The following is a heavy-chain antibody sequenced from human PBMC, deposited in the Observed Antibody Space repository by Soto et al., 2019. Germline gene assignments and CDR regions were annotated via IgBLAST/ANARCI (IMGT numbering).Heavy chain of an antibody. Sequence: EVQLLESGGGLVQPGGSLRRSCAASGFTFSTYAMSWVRQAPGKGLEWVSTISATDGGTYYADSVKGRFTISRDNSKNTLYLQMNSLRAEDTAVYYCANGESSGWPAFDYCVQGTLVTVSS. CDR1: GFTFSTYA. J-gene: IGHJ4*02. D-gene: IGHD6-19*01. CDR2: ISATDGGT. V-gene: IGHV3-23*01. CDR3: ANGESSGWPAFDY.